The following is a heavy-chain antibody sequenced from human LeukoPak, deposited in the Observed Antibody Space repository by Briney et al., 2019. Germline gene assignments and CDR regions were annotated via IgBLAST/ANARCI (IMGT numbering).Heavy chain of an antibody. Sequence: GGSLRLSCAASGFTFSSYAMSWVRQAPGKGLEWVSAISGGGGSTFYADSVKGRFTISRDNSKNTLYLQMNSLRAEDTAVYYCAKDFVVVVAATSSMADYYGMDVWGQGTTVTVSS. D-gene: IGHD2-15*01. J-gene: IGHJ6*02. CDR3: AKDFVVVVAATSSMADYYGMDV. CDR2: ISGGGGST. CDR1: GFTFSSYA. V-gene: IGHV3-23*01.